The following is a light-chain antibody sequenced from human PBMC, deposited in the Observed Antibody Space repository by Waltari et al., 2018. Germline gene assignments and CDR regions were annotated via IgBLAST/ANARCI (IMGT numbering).Light chain of an antibody. J-gene: IGKJ1*01. CDR3: QQYNSYEWT. Sequence: IQLTPSPSSLSASVGARFTITCRASQGISSYLPWYQQKPGKAPKLLIYAASTLQSGVPSRFSGSGSGTDFTLTISSLQPEDFATYYCQQYNSYEWTFGQGTKVAIK. V-gene: IGKV1-9*01. CDR1: QGISSY. CDR2: AAS.